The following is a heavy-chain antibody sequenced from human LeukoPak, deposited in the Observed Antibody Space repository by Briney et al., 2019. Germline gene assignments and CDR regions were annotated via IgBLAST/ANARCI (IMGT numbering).Heavy chain of an antibody. J-gene: IGHJ4*02. V-gene: IGHV4-39*02. D-gene: IGHD5-24*01. CDR1: GGSISSSSYY. CDR3: ARESRREGYKFDY. Sequence: PSETLSLTCTVSGGSISSSSYYWGWIRQPPGKGLEWIGSISYSGSTLYNPSLKSRVTISVDTSKTQFSLKLSSVTAADTAVYYCARESRREGYKFDYWGQGTLVTVSS. CDR2: ISYSGST.